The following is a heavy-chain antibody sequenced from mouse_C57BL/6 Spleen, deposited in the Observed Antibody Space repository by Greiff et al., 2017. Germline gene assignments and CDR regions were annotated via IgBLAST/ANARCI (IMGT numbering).Heavy chain of an antibody. CDR1: GFSLTSYG. J-gene: IGHJ3*01. Sequence: VQLQESGPGLVAPSQSLSITCTVSGFSLTSYGVDWVRQSPGKGLEWLGVIWGVGSTNYNSALKSRLSISKDNSKSQVFLKMNSLRTDDTAMYYCASEDSSGSLSYWGQGTLVTVSA. CDR3: ASEDSSGSLSY. D-gene: IGHD3-2*02. CDR2: IWGVGST. V-gene: IGHV2-6*01.